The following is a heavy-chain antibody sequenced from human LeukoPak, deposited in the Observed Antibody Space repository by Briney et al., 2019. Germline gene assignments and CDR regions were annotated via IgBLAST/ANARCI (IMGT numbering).Heavy chain of an antibody. Sequence: SETLSLTCTVSGVSISSYYWGWIRQPPGKGLEWIGSIYYSGSTYYNPSLKSRVTISVDTSKNQFSLKLSSVTAADTAVYYCARHGGMTYYFDYWGQGTLVTVSS. CDR2: IYYSGST. J-gene: IGHJ4*02. CDR3: ARHGGMTYYFDY. V-gene: IGHV4-39*01. CDR1: GVSISSYY. D-gene: IGHD3-16*01.